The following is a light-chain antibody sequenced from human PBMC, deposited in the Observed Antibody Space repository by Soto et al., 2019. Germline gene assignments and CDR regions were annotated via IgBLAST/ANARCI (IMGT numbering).Light chain of an antibody. V-gene: IGKV3-20*01. J-gene: IGKJ1*01. CDR3: QQYDSSPRT. Sequence: EIVLTQSPGTLSLSPGERATLSCRASQSVDSKYLAWYQQKPGQAPRILIFAASSRATGIPDRFSGSGSGTDFTLTISRLEPGDFAVYYCQQYDSSPRTFGQGTKVDIK. CDR2: AAS. CDR1: QSVDSKY.